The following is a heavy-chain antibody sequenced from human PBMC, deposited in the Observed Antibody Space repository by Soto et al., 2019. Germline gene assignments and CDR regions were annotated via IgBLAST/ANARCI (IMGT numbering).Heavy chain of an antibody. CDR3: ARDLESHFDY. CDR1: GGPISSYY. V-gene: IGHV4-59*01. J-gene: IGHJ4*02. Sequence: SETLSLTCTVFGGPISSYYWSWIPQPPGKGLEWIGNIYYSGRTHYTPSLKSRVTISVDTSKTQFSLKLSSVTAADTAAYYCARDLESHFDYWGQVTLVAVCS. D-gene: IGHD1-1*01. CDR2: IYYSGRT.